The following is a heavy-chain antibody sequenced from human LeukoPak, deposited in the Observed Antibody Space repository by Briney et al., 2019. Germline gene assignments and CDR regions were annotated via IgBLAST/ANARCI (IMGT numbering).Heavy chain of an antibody. CDR2: IYYTEST. J-gene: IGHJ4*02. CDR3: ARQFLLYYFDF. V-gene: IGHV4-59*04. CDR1: GGSISSYY. Sequence: SETLSLTCTVSGGSISSYYWSWIRQPPGKGLEWIGTIYYTESTYYNPSLKSRVTISVDTSKNQFSLKLSSVTAADTAVYYCARQFLLYYFDFWGQGTLVTVSS. D-gene: IGHD2/OR15-2a*01.